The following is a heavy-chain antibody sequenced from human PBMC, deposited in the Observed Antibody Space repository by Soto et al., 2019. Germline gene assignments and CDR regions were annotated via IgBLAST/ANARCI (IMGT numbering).Heavy chain of an antibody. Sequence: PXETLSLTCGVSGSALNSGNYYWSWIRQVPGKGLEWIGHIYVTGAVDYNPSLRDRITISQDTSERQFSLNLRLVTAADTAVYYCARLRIATNNYKWFDHWGQGTLVTVSS. V-gene: IGHV4-31*11. CDR1: GSALNSGNYY. CDR2: IYVTGAV. CDR3: ARLRIATNNYKWFDH. D-gene: IGHD2-21*01. J-gene: IGHJ5*02.